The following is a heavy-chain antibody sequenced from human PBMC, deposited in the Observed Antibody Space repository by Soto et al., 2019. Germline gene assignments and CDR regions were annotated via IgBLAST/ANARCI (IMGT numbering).Heavy chain of an antibody. CDR3: ASEPSI. J-gene: IGHJ4*02. Sequence: QVQLQESGPGLVKPSQTLSLTCTVSGGSISSGGYYWNWIRQHPGKGLEWIGYIYYSGYTYYNPSLKSRVTISVDTSKYQFSLKLSSFIPADTSMYYCASEPSIWGQGSLVTVSS. CDR1: GGSISSGGYY. CDR2: IYYSGYT. V-gene: IGHV4-31*03.